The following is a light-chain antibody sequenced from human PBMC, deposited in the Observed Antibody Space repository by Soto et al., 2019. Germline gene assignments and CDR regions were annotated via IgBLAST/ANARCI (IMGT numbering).Light chain of an antibody. Sequence: EIVLTQSPGTLSLSPGERATLSCRASQTVNNNYVAWYQQKPGQAPRLLIFRASNKATGIPDRFSGSGSGTEFTLTISSLQSEDFAVYYCQQYNNWPGTFGQGTKVDIK. CDR2: RAS. J-gene: IGKJ1*01. V-gene: IGKV3D-15*01. CDR1: QTVNNN. CDR3: QQYNNWPGT.